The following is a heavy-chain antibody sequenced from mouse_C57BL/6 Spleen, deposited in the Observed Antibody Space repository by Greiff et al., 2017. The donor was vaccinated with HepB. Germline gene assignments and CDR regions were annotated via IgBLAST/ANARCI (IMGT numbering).Heavy chain of an antibody. CDR3: ARKVDYPYYYAMDY. CDR1: GYAFSSSW. Sequence: VQLQQSGPELVKPGASVKISCKASGYAFSSSWMNWVKQRPGKGLEWIGRIYPGDGDTNYNGKFKGKATLTADKSSSTAYMQLSSLTSEDSAVYFCARKVDYPYYYAMDYWGQGTSVTVSS. J-gene: IGHJ4*01. CDR2: IYPGDGDT. D-gene: IGHD2-4*01. V-gene: IGHV1-82*01.